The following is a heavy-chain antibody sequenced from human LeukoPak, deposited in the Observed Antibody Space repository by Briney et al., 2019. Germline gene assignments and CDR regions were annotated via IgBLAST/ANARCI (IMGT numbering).Heavy chain of an antibody. CDR1: GFTFDSYA. CDR3: AKDGITLFGVAPMFSFLDV. D-gene: IGHD3-3*01. J-gene: IGHJ6*04. Sequence: GGSLRLSCVASGFTFDSYAMTWVRQAPGKGLEWVSSVTGSGTSTYYADSVKGRFTISRDNAKSTLDLQMSSLRVEDTAVYYCAKDGITLFGVAPMFSFLDVWGRGTTVTVSS. CDR2: VTGSGTST. V-gene: IGHV3-23*01.